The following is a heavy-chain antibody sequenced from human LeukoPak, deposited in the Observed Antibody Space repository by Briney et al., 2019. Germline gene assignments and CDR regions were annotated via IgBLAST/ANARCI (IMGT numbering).Heavy chain of an antibody. V-gene: IGHV3-48*01. D-gene: IGHD3-16*01. CDR2: ISGSGNAK. Sequence: PGGSLRLSCAASGFSFSSYSMNWVRQAPGKGLEWVSYISGSGNAKHYTDSVKGRFTISRDNAKNALYLQMNSLRAEDTAVYFCARYYLYAFDYWGQGTLVTVSS. CDR3: ARYYLYAFDY. J-gene: IGHJ4*02. CDR1: GFSFSSYS.